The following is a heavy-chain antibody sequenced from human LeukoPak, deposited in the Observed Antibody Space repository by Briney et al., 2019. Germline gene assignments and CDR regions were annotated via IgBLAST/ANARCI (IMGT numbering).Heavy chain of an antibody. D-gene: IGHD3-3*01. V-gene: IGHV3-30*04. Sequence: GGSLRLSCAASGFTFSSYAMHWVGQAPGKGREWVAVISYDGSNKYYADSVKGRFTISRDNSKNTLYLQMNSLRAEDTAVYYCARDGGVGGAFDIWGQGTMVTVSS. CDR1: GFTFSSYA. CDR3: ARDGGVGGAFDI. CDR2: ISYDGSNK. J-gene: IGHJ3*02.